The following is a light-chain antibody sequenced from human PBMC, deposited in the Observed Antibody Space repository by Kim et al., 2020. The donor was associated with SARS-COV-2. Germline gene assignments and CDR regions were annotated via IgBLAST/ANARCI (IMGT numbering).Light chain of an antibody. J-gene: IGLJ2*01. CDR1: NIGSKG. CDR3: QGWDSSSDNVV. Sequence: SYELTQPPSVSVAPGKTARITCGGNNIGSKGVHWYQQKPGQAPVLVIYYDSDRPSGIPERFSGSNSGNTATLTISRGEAGDEADYYCQGWDSSSDNVVFGGGTQLTVL. CDR2: YDS. V-gene: IGLV3-21*04.